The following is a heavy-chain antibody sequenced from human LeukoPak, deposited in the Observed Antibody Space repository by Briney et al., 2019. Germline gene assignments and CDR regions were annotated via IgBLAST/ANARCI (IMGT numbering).Heavy chain of an antibody. CDR1: AYTFTGHY. Sequence: ASVKVSCKASAYTFTGHYIHWVRQAPGHGLEWMGWINPNSGGTNYAQKFQGRVTMTRDTSISTAYMDLSRLRSDDTAVYYCARVGRIDYSTGWFVPWGQGTLVTVSS. CDR2: INPNSGGT. D-gene: IGHD6-19*01. J-gene: IGHJ5*02. V-gene: IGHV1-2*02. CDR3: ARVGRIDYSTGWFVP.